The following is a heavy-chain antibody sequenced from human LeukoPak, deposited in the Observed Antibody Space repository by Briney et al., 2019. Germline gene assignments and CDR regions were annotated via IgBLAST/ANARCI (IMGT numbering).Heavy chain of an antibody. D-gene: IGHD1-7*01. CDR3: ARSSGTTGKMRAFDP. Sequence: PSETLSLTCTVSGGSISSSSYYWGWIRQPPGKGLEWIGSIYYSGSTYYNPSLKSRFTISVDTSKNQFSLKLSSVTAADTAVYYCARSSGTTGKMRAFDPWGQGTLVTVSS. J-gene: IGHJ5*02. CDR2: IYYSGST. V-gene: IGHV4-39*01. CDR1: GGSISSSSYY.